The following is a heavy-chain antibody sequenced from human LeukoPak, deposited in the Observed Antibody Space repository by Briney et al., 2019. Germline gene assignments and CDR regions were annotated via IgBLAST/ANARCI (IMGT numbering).Heavy chain of an antibody. V-gene: IGHV4-4*07. CDR1: GGSISSYY. CDR3: ARSPRRGYSGPASLPPHRPRGNWFDP. D-gene: IGHD5-12*01. CDR2: IYTSGST. Sequence: PSETLSLTCTVSGGSISSYYWSWIRQPAGKGLEWIGRIYTSGSTNYNPSLKSRVTMSVDTSKNQFSLKLSSVTAADTAVYYCARSPRRGYSGPASLPPHRPRGNWFDPWGQGTLVTVSS. J-gene: IGHJ5*02.